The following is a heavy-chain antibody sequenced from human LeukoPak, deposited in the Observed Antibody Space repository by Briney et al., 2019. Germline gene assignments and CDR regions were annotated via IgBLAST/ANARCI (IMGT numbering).Heavy chain of an antibody. CDR2: INPSGDNT. CDR1: GYTFTHNF. J-gene: IGHJ5*02. D-gene: IGHD5-12*01. CDR3: ARDNSMGDSAWWFDP. V-gene: IGHV1-46*01. Sequence: ASVKVSCKASGYTFTHNFMHWVRQAPGQGLEWTGIINPSGDNTWYAQKFQGRVTMTRDMATSTDYMEVNSLRSEDTAVYYCARDNSMGDSAWWFDPWGQGTLVTVSS.